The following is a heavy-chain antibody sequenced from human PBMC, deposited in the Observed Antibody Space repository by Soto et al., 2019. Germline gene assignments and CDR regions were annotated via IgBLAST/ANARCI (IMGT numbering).Heavy chain of an antibody. Sequence: EVQLVESGGGLVQPGGSLRLSCVASGCTFNYYWTHWVRQAPGKGLVWVSRIQSDGSSPDYVDSVNGRFTISRDNAKNTLYLQMNNLRAEDTAVYYCARGGDPDYWGQGTLVTVSS. J-gene: IGHJ4*02. CDR3: ARGGDPDY. V-gene: IGHV3-74*01. D-gene: IGHD2-21*02. CDR1: GCTFNYYW. CDR2: IQSDGSSP.